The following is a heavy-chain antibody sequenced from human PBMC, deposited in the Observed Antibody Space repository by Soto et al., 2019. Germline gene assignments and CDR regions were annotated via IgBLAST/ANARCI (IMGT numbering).Heavy chain of an antibody. Sequence: QAQLVESGGGVVQPGRSLRLSCAASGFAFSSYGMHWVRQAPGTGLEWVAVISYDGSLQHYADSVKGRVTISRDNSQNMVLLQMSSLRAEDTAVYYCVSDRGYGHASVPYSWGQGTLVSVSS. CDR2: ISYDGSLQ. CDR1: GFAFSSYG. V-gene: IGHV3-30*03. CDR3: VSDRGYGHASVPYS. D-gene: IGHD5-18*01. J-gene: IGHJ4*02.